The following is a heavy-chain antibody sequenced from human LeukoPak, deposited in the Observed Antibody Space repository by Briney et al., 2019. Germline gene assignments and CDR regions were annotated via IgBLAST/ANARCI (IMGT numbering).Heavy chain of an antibody. CDR1: GFTFSISY. J-gene: IGHJ2*01. CDR3: AREVCDLTWGSGWYFDL. D-gene: IGHD7-27*01. Sequence: GGSLRLSCAASGFTFSISYMHWVRQPTGKGLEWVSAIGTGGDTYYPDSVKGRFTISRDDAKNSLYLQMNNLRAGDTAVYFCAREVCDLTWGSGWYFDLWGRGTLVTVSS. V-gene: IGHV3-13*01. CDR2: IGTGGDT.